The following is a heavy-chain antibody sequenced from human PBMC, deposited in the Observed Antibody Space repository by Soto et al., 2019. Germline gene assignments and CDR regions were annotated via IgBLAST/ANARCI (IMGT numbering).Heavy chain of an antibody. Sequence: QVQLVQSGAEVKKPGSSVKVSCKASGGTFSSYTISWVRQAPGQGLEWMGRIIPILGIANYAQKFQGRVTITADKSTSTAYMDLSSLRSEDTAVYYCAREIAVAGSGDYWGQGTLVTVSS. CDR2: IIPILGIA. D-gene: IGHD6-19*01. V-gene: IGHV1-69*08. J-gene: IGHJ4*02. CDR3: AREIAVAGSGDY. CDR1: GGTFSSYT.